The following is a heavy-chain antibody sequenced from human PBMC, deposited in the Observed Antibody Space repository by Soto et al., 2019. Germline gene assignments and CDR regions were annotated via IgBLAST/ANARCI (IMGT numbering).Heavy chain of an antibody. J-gene: IGHJ4*02. CDR1: GYIFIGCY. V-gene: IGHV1-2*02. CDR3: ARGPSE. Sequence: QVQLVQSGAEMKSPGSSVKVSCKATGYIFIGCYLHWIRQAPGQGPEWMGSIYPATGDTDYAQTYQGRVILTGDTAIGTAYMELKWLTFDDTGMYYCARGPSEWGQGTLVTVSS. CDR2: IYPATGDT.